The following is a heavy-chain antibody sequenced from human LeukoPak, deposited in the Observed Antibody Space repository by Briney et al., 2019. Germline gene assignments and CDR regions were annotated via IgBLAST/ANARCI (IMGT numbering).Heavy chain of an antibody. CDR3: ARERCGGGSCYIFEY. Sequence: GGSLRLSCAASGFTFSSYGMHWVRQSPDKGLESVPVVSYDGNSKFYADSVRGRFTISRDSSTSTLYLQMNSLRAEDTAVYYCARERCGGGSCYIFEYWGQGTLVTVSS. V-gene: IGHV3-30*03. J-gene: IGHJ4*02. CDR2: VSYDGNSK. D-gene: IGHD2-15*01. CDR1: GFTFSSYG.